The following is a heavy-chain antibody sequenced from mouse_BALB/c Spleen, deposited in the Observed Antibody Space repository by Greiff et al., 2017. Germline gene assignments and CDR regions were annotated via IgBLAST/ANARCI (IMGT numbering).Heavy chain of an antibody. CDR2: ISSGSSTI. D-gene: IGHD2-4*01. J-gene: IGHJ2*01. V-gene: IGHV5-17*02. CDR3: ARWIYYDSYFDY. Sequence: EVQLVESGGGLVQPGGSRKLSCAASGFTFSSFGMHWVRQAPEKGLEWVAYISSGSSTIYYADTVKGRFTISRDNPKNTLFLQMTSLRSEDTAMYYCARWIYYDSYFDYWGQGTTLTVSS. CDR1: GFTFSSFG.